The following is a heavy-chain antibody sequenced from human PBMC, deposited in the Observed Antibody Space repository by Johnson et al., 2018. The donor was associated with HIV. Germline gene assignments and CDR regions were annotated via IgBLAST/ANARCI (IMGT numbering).Heavy chain of an antibody. CDR2: IWYDGNNK. Sequence: QVQLVESGGGVVQPGGSLRLSCAASGFTFSSYAMHWVRQAPGKGLEWVAVIWYDGNNKYYADSVKGRFTISRDNSKNTMYLQMNSLRAEDTAVYYCARATVDDYGDYDDAFDIWGQGTMVTVSS. J-gene: IGHJ3*02. D-gene: IGHD4-17*01. CDR3: ARATVDDYGDYDDAFDI. V-gene: IGHV3-30-3*01. CDR1: GFTFSSYA.